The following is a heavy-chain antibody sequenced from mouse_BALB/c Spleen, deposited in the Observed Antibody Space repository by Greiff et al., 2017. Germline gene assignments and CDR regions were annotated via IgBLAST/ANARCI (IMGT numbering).Heavy chain of an antibody. CDR3: ARVGWLLPNYAMDY. J-gene: IGHJ4*01. V-gene: IGHV14-3*02. CDR2: IDPANGNT. Sequence: EVKLQQSGAELVKPGASVKLFCTASGFNIKDTYMHWVKQRPEQGLEWIGRIDPANGNTKYDPKFQGKATITADTSSNTAYLQLSSLTSEDTAVYYCARVGWLLPNYAMDYWGQGTSVTVSS. D-gene: IGHD2-3*01. CDR1: GFNIKDTY.